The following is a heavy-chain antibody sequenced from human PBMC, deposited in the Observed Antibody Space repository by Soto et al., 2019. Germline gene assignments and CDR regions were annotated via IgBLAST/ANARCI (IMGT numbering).Heavy chain of an antibody. CDR2: INPNSGGT. D-gene: IGHD3-3*01. J-gene: IGHJ5*02. V-gene: IGHV1-2*04. CDR3: ARSYDFWSGNNWFDP. CDR1: GYTFTGYY. Sequence: ASVKVSCKASGYTFTGYYMHWVRQAPGQGLEWMGWINPNSGGTNYAQKFQGWVTMTRDTSISTAYMELSRLRSDDTAVYYCARSYDFWSGNNWFDPWGQGTLVTVSS.